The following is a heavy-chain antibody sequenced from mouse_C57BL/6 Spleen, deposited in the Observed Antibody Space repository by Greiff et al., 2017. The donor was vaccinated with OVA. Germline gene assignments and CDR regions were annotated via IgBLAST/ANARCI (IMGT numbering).Heavy chain of an antibody. D-gene: IGHD2-4*01. CDR1: GFTFSDYG. J-gene: IGHJ3*01. CDR3: ANYEGFAY. CDR2: ISSGSSTI. Sequence: EVKLVESGGGLVKPGGSLKLSCAASGFTFSDYGMHWVRQAPEKGLEWVAYISSGSSTIYYADTVKGRFTISRENAKNTLFLQMTSLRSEDTAMYYCANYEGFAYWGQGTLVTVSA. V-gene: IGHV5-17*01.